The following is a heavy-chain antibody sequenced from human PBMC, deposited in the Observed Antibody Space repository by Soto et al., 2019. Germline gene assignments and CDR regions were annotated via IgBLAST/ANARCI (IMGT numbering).Heavy chain of an antibody. CDR1: GGTFSRYS. J-gene: IGHJ6*02. Sequence: QVQLVXXGAEVKKPGSSVKVSCKASGGTFSRYSITWVRQAPGHGLEWIGRIIPIFGIPSYAQKFQGRVTITADESTSTAYMELSSRRSDDTAVYYCAREDRDRETGLVPAAIDGMDVWGQGTTVTVSS. CDR2: IIPIFGIP. CDR3: AREDRDRETGLVPAAIDGMDV. V-gene: IGHV1-69*15. D-gene: IGHD2-2*01.